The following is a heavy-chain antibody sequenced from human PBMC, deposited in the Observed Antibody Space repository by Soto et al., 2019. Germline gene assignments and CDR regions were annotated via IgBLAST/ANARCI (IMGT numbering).Heavy chain of an antibody. D-gene: IGHD4-17*01. CDR2: ISGSGGST. V-gene: IGHV3-23*01. CDR3: AKDHVNGDIYWYFDL. Sequence: EVQLLESGGGLVQPGGSLRLSCAASGFTFSSYAMSWVRQAPGKGLEWVSAISGSGGSTYYADSVTGRFTISRDNSKNTLYLQMNSLRAEDTAVYYCAKDHVNGDIYWYFDLWGRGTLVTVCS. J-gene: IGHJ2*01. CDR1: GFTFSSYA.